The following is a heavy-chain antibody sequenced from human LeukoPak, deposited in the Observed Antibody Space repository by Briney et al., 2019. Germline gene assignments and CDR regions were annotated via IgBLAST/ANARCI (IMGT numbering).Heavy chain of an antibody. D-gene: IGHD3-22*01. CDR3: ARDARYDSSGYYGGGGDY. Sequence: GGSLRLSCAASGFTVSSNYMSWVRQAPGKGLEWVSVIYSGGSTNYADSVKGRFTISRDNSKNTLYLQMNSLRAEDTAVYYCARDARYDSSGYYGGGGDYWGQGTLVTVSS. J-gene: IGHJ4*02. CDR1: GFTVSSNY. V-gene: IGHV3-66*01. CDR2: IYSGGST.